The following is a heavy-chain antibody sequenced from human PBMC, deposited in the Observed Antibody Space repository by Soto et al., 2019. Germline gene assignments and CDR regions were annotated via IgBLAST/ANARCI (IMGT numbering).Heavy chain of an antibody. CDR3: SRQDPVTSVENDAFDF. V-gene: IGHV3-73*01. Sequence: EVHLVESGGGLVQPGASLKLSCAASGFTFSVAAMHWVRQASGKGLEWVGRIRSKGNNYATAYGESVKGRFTISRDDSTNTVYLQMNSLKTEDTAVYYCSRQDPVTSVENDAFDFWGQGTMVTVSS. CDR1: GFTFSVAA. D-gene: IGHD3-10*01. CDR2: IRSKGNNYAT. J-gene: IGHJ3*01.